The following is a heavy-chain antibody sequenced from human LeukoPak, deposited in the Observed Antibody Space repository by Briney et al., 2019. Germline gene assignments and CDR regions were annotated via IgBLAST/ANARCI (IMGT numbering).Heavy chain of an antibody. CDR1: GFSLSTHGMC. D-gene: IGHD6-19*01. V-gene: IGHV2-70*11. J-gene: IGHJ4*02. Sequence: GPALVKPTQTLTLTCTFSGFSLSTHGMCVSWIRQPPGKALEWLTRIDWDDDKYYSTSLKTRLTISKDTSKNQVVLTMTNMDPVDTATYYCARSMIAVAGTYFDYWGQGTLVTVSS. CDR3: ARSMIAVAGTYFDY. CDR2: IDWDDDK.